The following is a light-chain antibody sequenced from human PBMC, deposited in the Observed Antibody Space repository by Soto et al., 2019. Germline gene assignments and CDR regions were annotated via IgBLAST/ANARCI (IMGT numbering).Light chain of an antibody. CDR1: GLGNKF. CDR2: QDY. Sequence: SYELSQPPSVSVSPGQTATITCSGDGLGNKFVCWYQHKPGQSAVLVIYQDYKRPAGIPERFSGSNSGNTATLTISGTQAMDEADYYCQAWDSSSVVFGGGTKLTVL. V-gene: IGLV3-1*01. J-gene: IGLJ3*02. CDR3: QAWDSSSVV.